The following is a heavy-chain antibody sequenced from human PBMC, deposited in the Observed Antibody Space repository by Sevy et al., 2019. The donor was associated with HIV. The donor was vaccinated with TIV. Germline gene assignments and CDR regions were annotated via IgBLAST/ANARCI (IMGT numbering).Heavy chain of an antibody. J-gene: IGHJ4*02. Sequence: GGSLRLSCAASGFTFDDYGMSWGRQAPGKGLEWVSGINWNGGSTGYADSVKGRFTISRDNAKNSLYLQMNSLRAEDTALYHCARHLQYSSSSPLDYWGQGTLVTVSS. CDR3: ARHLQYSSSSPLDY. CDR1: GFTFDDYG. D-gene: IGHD6-6*01. V-gene: IGHV3-20*01. CDR2: INWNGGST.